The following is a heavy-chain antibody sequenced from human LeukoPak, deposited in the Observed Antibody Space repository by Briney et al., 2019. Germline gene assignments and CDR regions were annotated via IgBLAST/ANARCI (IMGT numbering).Heavy chain of an antibody. Sequence: SETLSLTCAVYGGSFSGYYWSWIRQPPGKGLEWIGEINHSGSTNYNPSLKSRVTISVDTSKNQFSLKLSSATAADTAVYYCARGVDTALVTSVSITPWFDPWGQGTLVTVSS. CDR1: GGSFSGYY. V-gene: IGHV4-34*01. D-gene: IGHD5-18*01. CDR3: ARGVDTALVTSVSITPWFDP. J-gene: IGHJ5*02. CDR2: INHSGST.